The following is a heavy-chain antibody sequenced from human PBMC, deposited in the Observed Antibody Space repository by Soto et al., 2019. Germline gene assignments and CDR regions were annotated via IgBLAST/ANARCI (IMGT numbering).Heavy chain of an antibody. J-gene: IGHJ6*02. Sequence: GASVKVSCKASGGTFSSYAISWVLQAPGQGLEWMGGIIPIFGTANYAQKFQGRVTITADESTSTAYMELSSLRSEDTAVYYCASMGDSSGYYYMSYGMDVWGQGITVTVSS. CDR1: GGTFSSYA. D-gene: IGHD3-22*01. CDR2: IIPIFGTA. V-gene: IGHV1-69*13. CDR3: ASMGDSSGYYYMSYGMDV.